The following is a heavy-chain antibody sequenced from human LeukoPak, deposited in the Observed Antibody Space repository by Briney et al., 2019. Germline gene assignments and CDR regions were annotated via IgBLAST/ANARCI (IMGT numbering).Heavy chain of an antibody. CDR2: ISAYNGNT. Sequence: GASVKVSCKASGGTFSSYTISWVRQAPGQGLEWMGWISAYNGNTNYAQKFQGRVTMTRDTSTSTVSMELSSLRSEDTAVYYCAREIGPIQLHLWGSAFDYWGQGTLVTVSS. V-gene: IGHV1-18*01. CDR1: GGTFSSYT. D-gene: IGHD5-18*01. J-gene: IGHJ4*02. CDR3: AREIGPIQLHLWGSAFDY.